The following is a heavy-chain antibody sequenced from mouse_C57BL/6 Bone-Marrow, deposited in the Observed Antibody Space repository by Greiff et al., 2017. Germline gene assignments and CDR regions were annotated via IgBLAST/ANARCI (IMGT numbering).Heavy chain of an antibody. D-gene: IGHD2-10*02. V-gene: IGHV1-64*01. CDR2: IHPNSGST. CDR1: GYTFTSYW. CDR3: ARGSIVQYWCAY. Sequence: QVQLQQPGAELVKPGASVKLSCKASGYTFTSYWMHWVKQRPGQGLEWIGMIHPNSGSTNYNEKFKSKATLTVDKSSSTAYMQLSSLTSEDSAVYYCARGSIVQYWCAYWGQGTLVTVSA. J-gene: IGHJ3*01.